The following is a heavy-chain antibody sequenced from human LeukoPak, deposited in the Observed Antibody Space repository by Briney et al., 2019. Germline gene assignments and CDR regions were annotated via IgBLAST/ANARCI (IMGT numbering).Heavy chain of an antibody. J-gene: IGHJ4*02. CDR1: GFSLSTNGGG. V-gene: IGHV2-5*02. D-gene: IGHD3-10*02. CDR2: FYRDDDK. Sequence: ESGPTLLHPTPTLTLTCTFSGFSLSTNGGGVAWIRQPPVKALEWLAVFYRDDDKRYSPSLKSRLTITKDTSKNQVVLTMTNMDPVDTATYYCAHIGDYVADYWGQGTLVTVSS. CDR3: AHIGDYVADY.